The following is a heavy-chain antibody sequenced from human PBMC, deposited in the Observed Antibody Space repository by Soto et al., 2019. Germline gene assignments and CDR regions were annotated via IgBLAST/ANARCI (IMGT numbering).Heavy chain of an antibody. J-gene: IGHJ5*02. CDR1: GYTFTNYG. CDR3: ARGVGSGTYYNQYNWFDP. Sequence: GSVKVSCKASGYTFTNYGISWVRQAPGQGLEWVGWINVYNGNTKYAQKVQGRVTMTTDTSTSTAYMELRSLRSDDTAVYYCARGVGSGTYYNQYNWFDPWGQGTLVNVSS. CDR2: INVYNGNT. D-gene: IGHD3-10*01. V-gene: IGHV1-18*01.